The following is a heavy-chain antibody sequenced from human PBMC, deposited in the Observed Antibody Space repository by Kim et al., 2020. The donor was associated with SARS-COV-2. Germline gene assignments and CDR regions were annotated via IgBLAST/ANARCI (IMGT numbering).Heavy chain of an antibody. Sequence: PTLKSRVTISVDTSKNQFSLKLSSVTAADTAVYYCARDSATVTQDWYFDLWGRGTLVTVSS. V-gene: IGHV4-59*01. J-gene: IGHJ2*01. D-gene: IGHD4-17*01. CDR3: ARDSATVTQDWYFDL.